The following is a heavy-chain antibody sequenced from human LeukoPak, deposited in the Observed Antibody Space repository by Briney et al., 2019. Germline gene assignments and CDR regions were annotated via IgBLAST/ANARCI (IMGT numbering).Heavy chain of an antibody. D-gene: IGHD3-22*01. CDR1: GFTFSSYE. CDR3: ARSSGSYRPMGY. J-gene: IGHJ4*02. Sequence: PGVSLRLPCAAWGFTFSSYEMKWLRQAPGKGLQWISHIDSTDTIHYADSVKGRFTISRDNAKNSLYLQMNSLRAEDTAVYYCARSSGSYRPMGYWGQGTLVTVSS. CDR2: IDSTDTI. V-gene: IGHV3-48*03.